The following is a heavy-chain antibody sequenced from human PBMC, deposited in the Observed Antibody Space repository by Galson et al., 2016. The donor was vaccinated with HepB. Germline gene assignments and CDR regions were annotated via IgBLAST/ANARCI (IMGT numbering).Heavy chain of an antibody. J-gene: IGHJ4*02. V-gene: IGHV1-24*01. CDR2: FDPEDGET. Sequence: SVKVSCKVSGYTLSELSMHWVRQAPGKGLEWMGGFDPEDGETIYAQKFQGRVTMTEDTSTDTAYMELSSLRSEDTAVYYGAEKRDYDFWSGYEKWGQGTLVTVSS. D-gene: IGHD3-3*01. CDR3: AEKRDYDFWSGYEK. CDR1: GYTLSELS.